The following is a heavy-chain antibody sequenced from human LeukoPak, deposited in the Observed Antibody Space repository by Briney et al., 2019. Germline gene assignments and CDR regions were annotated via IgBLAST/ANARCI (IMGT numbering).Heavy chain of an antibody. Sequence: PSETLSLTCTVSGGSISSGGYYWSWIRQHPGKGLEWIGYIYYSGSTYYNPSLKSRVTISVDTSKNQFSLKLSSVTAADTAVYYCARSRDYYYDSSGYYIFDYWGQGTLVTVSS. J-gene: IGHJ4*02. V-gene: IGHV4-31*03. CDR1: GGSISSGGYY. D-gene: IGHD3-22*01. CDR2: IYYSGST. CDR3: ARSRDYYYDSSGYYIFDY.